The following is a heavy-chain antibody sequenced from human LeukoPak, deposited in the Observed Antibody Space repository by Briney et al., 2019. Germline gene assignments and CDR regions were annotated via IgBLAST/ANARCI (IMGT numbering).Heavy chain of an antibody. CDR1: GFTFSSYG. CDR2: IRYDGSNK. V-gene: IGHV3-30*02. J-gene: IGHJ6*03. D-gene: IGHD5-12*01. CDR3: AKDFVRGYSGYGNYYYYMDV. Sequence: PGGSLRLSCAASGFTFSSYGMHWVRQAPGKGLEWVAFIRYDGSNKYYADSVKGRFTISRDNSKNTLYLQMNSLRAEDTAVYYCAKDFVRGYSGYGNYYYYMDVWGKGTTVTVSS.